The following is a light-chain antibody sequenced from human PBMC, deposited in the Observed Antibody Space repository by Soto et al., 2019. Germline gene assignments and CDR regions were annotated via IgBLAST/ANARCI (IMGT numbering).Light chain of an antibody. CDR1: QDISNY. V-gene: IGKV1-39*01. CDR3: QQSYNSPPIT. CDR2: AAS. J-gene: IGKJ5*01. Sequence: DIQMTQSPSSLSASVGDRVTITCRASQDISNYLNWYQQRPGKAPTLLIYAASSLQSGVPSRFRGSGYGTDFALTITSLQPEDFATYYCQQSYNSPPITFGQGTRLEIK.